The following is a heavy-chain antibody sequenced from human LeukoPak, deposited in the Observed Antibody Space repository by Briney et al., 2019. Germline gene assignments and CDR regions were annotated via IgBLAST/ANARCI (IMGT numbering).Heavy chain of an antibody. CDR1: GFTFSSYG. V-gene: IGHV3-30*02. CDR3: AKDPSQVVALYGMDV. Sequence: PGGSLRLSCAASGFTFSSYGMHWVRQAPGKGLEWVAFIRYDGSNKYYADSVKGRFTISRDNSKNTLYLQMKSLRAEDTAVYYCAKDPSQVVALYGMDVWGQGTTVTVSS. D-gene: IGHD2-15*01. J-gene: IGHJ6*02. CDR2: IRYDGSNK.